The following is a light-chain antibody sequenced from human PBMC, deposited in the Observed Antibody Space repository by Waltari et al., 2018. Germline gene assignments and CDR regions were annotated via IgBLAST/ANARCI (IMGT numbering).Light chain of an antibody. Sequence: DIQMTQSPSTLSASVGDRVTITCRASQSISSWLAWYQQKPGQAPKLLIYKASSLESGVPSRFIGSGSGTEFTLTISCLQPDDFATYYCQQYNSYSGFTFGPGTKVDIK. J-gene: IGKJ3*01. CDR3: QQYNSYSGFT. CDR1: QSISSW. V-gene: IGKV1-5*03. CDR2: KAS.